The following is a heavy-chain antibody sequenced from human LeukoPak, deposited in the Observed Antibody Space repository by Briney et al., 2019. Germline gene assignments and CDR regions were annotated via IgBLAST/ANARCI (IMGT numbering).Heavy chain of an antibody. CDR1: GYTFTGYY. D-gene: IGHD5-24*01. Sequence: ASVKVSCKASGYTFTGYYMHWVRQAPGQGLEWMGWINPNSGGTNYAQKFQGRVTMTRDTSISTAYMELSRLRSDDTAVYYYAREVGDGYNLDYWGQGTLVTVSS. J-gene: IGHJ4*02. V-gene: IGHV1-2*02. CDR2: INPNSGGT. CDR3: AREVGDGYNLDY.